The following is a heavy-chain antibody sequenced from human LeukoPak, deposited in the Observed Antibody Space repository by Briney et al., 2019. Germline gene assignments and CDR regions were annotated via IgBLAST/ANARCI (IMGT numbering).Heavy chain of an antibody. V-gene: IGHV1-8*02. CDR1: GYTFTGYY. J-gene: IGHJ4*02. Sequence: ASVKVSCKASGYTFTGYYMHWVRQAPGQGLGWMGWMNPNSGNTGYAQKFQGRVTMTRNTSISTAYMELSSLRSEDTAVYYCAKVNGGDYWGQGTLVTVSS. D-gene: IGHD3-10*01. CDR2: MNPNSGNT. CDR3: AKVNGGDY.